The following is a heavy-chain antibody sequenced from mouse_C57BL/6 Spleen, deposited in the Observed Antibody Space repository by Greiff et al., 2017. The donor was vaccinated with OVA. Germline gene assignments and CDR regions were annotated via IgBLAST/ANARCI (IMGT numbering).Heavy chain of an antibody. V-gene: IGHV1-72*01. Sequence: QVQLKEPGAELVKPGASVKLSCKASGYTFTSYWMHWVKQRPGRGLEWIGRIDPNSGGTKYNEKFKSKATLTVDKPSSTAYMQLSSLTSEDSAVYYCAIKGYGNYGYFDVWGTGTTVTVSS. J-gene: IGHJ1*03. CDR2: IDPNSGGT. D-gene: IGHD2-1*01. CDR3: AIKGYGNYGYFDV. CDR1: GYTFTSYW.